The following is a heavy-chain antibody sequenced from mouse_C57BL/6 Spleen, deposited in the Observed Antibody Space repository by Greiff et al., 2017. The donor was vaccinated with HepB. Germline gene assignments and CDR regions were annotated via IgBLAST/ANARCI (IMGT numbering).Heavy chain of an antibody. Sequence: QVQLQQPGAELVMPGASVKLSCKASGYTFTSYWMHWVKQRPGQGLEWIGEIDPSDSYTNYNQKFKGKSTLTVDKSSSTAYMQLSSLTSEDSAVYYCARSSNYPFYYAMDYWGQGTSVTVSS. CDR3: ARSSNYPFYYAMDY. J-gene: IGHJ4*01. D-gene: IGHD2-5*01. V-gene: IGHV1-69*01. CDR2: IDPSDSYT. CDR1: GYTFTSYW.